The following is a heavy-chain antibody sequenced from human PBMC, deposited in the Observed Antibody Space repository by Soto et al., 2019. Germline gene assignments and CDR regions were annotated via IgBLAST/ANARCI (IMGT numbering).Heavy chain of an antibody. CDR1: GFTFSSYS. Sequence: GGSLRLSCAASGFTFSSYSMNWVRQAPGKGLEWVSYISSSSSTIYYADSVKGRFTISRDNAKNSLYLQMNSLRAEDTAVYYCARDYDGYSSSSGYWGHGTLVTVSS. V-gene: IGHV3-48*01. CDR2: ISSSSSTI. CDR3: ARDYDGYSSSSGY. J-gene: IGHJ4*01. D-gene: IGHD6-6*01.